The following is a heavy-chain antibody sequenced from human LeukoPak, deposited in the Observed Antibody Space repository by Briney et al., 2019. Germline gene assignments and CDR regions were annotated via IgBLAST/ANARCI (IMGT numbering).Heavy chain of an antibody. V-gene: IGHV3-9*01. CDR3: AKDSNDVLTGYDY. CDR1: GFNCDDYA. J-gene: IGHJ4*02. D-gene: IGHD3-9*01. CDR2: ISWNSGSI. Sequence: RAGGSLSLSCAASGFNCDDYAMHWVRQGPGRGLEWVSGISWNSGSIGYEDSVKGRFTISRDNAKNSLYLQRNSLRPEDTALNYCAKDSNDVLTGYDYWGQGTLVTVSS.